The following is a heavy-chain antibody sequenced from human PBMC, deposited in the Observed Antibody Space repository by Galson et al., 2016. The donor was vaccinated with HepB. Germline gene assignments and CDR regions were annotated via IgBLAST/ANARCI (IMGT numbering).Heavy chain of an antibody. CDR2: LSRTGDSR. Sequence: FLRLSCAASGFTFGRYGMTRFPQAPGKGLECVARLSRTGDSRDYSDSVRGRFTISRDNSKNILHLQLHSLRADDTALYYSVQGSTAPAVWGKGTPVTVST. CDR1: GFTFGRYG. CDR3: VQGSTAPAV. D-gene: IGHD2-2*01. J-gene: IGHJ6*04. V-gene: IGHV3-23*01.